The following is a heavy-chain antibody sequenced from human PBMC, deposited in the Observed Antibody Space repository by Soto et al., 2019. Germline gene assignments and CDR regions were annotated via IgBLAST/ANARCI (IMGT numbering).Heavy chain of an antibody. V-gene: IGHV4-4*02. CDR1: GGSVSSDRW. CDR3: AGQWLACYGPFDP. Sequence: QVQLQESGPGLVKPSGTLSLTCAVSGGSVSSDRWWTWVRQAPGKGLEWIGEIHSYGSTNYNPSPKSRVTIFVDKFKNQFSVTLTSVTAADMAVYFCAGQWLACYGPFDPWGQGTLVTVSS. CDR2: IHSYGST. D-gene: IGHD6-19*01. J-gene: IGHJ5*02.